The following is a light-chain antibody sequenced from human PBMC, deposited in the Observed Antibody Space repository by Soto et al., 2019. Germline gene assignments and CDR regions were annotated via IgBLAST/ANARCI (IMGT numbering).Light chain of an antibody. CDR1: QDISSY. CDR2: AAS. CDR3: HQLKSYPLS. J-gene: IGKJ4*01. Sequence: GDRVTITCRTSQDISSYLAWYQQKPGKAPQLLSSAASTLQSGVPSRFSVSGSGTEFILTISSLQPEDFATDYGHQLKSYPLSFGGGTKVEI. V-gene: IGKV1-9*01.